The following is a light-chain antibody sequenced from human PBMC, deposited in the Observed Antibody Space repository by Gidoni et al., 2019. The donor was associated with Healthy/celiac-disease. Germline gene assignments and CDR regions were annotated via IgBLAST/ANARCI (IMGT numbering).Light chain of an antibody. CDR3: QQYYSTPYT. Sequence: DSVMTQAPDSLAVSRGERATINCKSSQSVLYSSNNKNYLAWYQQKPGQPPKLLIYWASTRESGVPDRFSGSGSGTDFTLTISSLQAEDVAVYYCQQYYSTPYTFGQGTKLEIK. V-gene: IGKV4-1*01. J-gene: IGKJ2*01. CDR1: QSVLYSSNNKNY. CDR2: WAS.